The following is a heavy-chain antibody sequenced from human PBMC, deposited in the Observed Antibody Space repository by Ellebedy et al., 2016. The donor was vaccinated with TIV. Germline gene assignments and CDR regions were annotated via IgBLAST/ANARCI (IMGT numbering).Heavy chain of an antibody. V-gene: IGHV3-30*03. CDR2: ISFDGGKT. CDR3: ARDLYYGGYDIFDH. D-gene: IGHD4-17*01. Sequence: LGGSLRLSCAASGFTFSSYSMHWVRQAPGKGLQWVAVISFDGGKTEYADSVKGRFTISRDNSKNTLYLQMDSLRAEDTAMYFCARDLYYGGYDIFDHWGQGTLVTVSS. J-gene: IGHJ4*02. CDR1: GFTFSSYS.